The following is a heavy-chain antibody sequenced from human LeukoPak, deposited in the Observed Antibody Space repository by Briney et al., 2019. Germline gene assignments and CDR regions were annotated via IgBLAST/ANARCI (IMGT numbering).Heavy chain of an antibody. CDR3: ARGFTSGWYGMNWFDP. J-gene: IGHJ5*02. V-gene: IGHV1-8*01. CDR1: GYTFTSYD. Sequence: ASVKVSCKASGYTFTSYDINWVRQATGQGLEWMGWMNPNSGNTGYAQKFQGRVTMTRNTSISTAYMELSSLRSEDTAVYYCARGFTSGWYGMNWFDPWGQGTLVTVSP. CDR2: MNPNSGNT. D-gene: IGHD6-19*01.